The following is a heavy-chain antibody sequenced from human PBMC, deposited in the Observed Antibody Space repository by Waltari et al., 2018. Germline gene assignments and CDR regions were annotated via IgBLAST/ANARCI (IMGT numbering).Heavy chain of an antibody. CDR1: GFTFSSYA. Sequence: QVQLVESGGGVVQPGRSLRLSCAASGFTFSSYAIHWVPPAPGKGLEWVAVISYDGSNKYYADSVKGRFTISRDNSKNTLYLQMNSLRAEDTAVYYCARDLAPGYSSSLGYWGQGTLVTVSS. J-gene: IGHJ4*02. CDR3: ARDLAPGYSSSLGY. CDR2: ISYDGSNK. V-gene: IGHV3-30-3*01. D-gene: IGHD6-13*01.